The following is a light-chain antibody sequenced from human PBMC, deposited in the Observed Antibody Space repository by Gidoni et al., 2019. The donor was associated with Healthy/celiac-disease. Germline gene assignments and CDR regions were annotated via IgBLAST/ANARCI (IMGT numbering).Light chain of an antibody. J-gene: IGKJ4*01. Sequence: DIQMTQSPSSLSASVGDRVTITCRASQSISSYLNWYQQKPGKAPKLLIYAASSLQSGVPSRCSGSGSGTDFTLTSSRLQPEDVATYYCQQSYSTPLTFGGGTKVEIK. CDR1: QSISSY. CDR2: AAS. V-gene: IGKV1-39*01. CDR3: QQSYSTPLT.